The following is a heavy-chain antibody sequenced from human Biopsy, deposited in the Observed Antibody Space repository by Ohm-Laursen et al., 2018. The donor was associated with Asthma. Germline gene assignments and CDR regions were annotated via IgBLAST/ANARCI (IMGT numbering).Heavy chain of an antibody. D-gene: IGHD6-19*01. V-gene: IGHV1-69*01. CDR1: GGTFSNFA. CDR3: ARCQVGYSSGWSLLLKKIYYSGMDV. J-gene: IGHJ6*02. Sequence: SSVKVSCKAPGGTFSNFAISWVRQAPGQGLEGLGGIMPVFGTTNSAKKFQGRVTITADESTSTAYMEVTSLRSEDTAIYYCARCQVGYSSGWSLLLKKIYYSGMDVWGQGTAVTVSS. CDR2: IMPVFGTT.